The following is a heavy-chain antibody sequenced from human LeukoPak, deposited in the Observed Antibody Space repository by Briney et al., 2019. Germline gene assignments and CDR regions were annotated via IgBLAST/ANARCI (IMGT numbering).Heavy chain of an antibody. CDR1: GFTVNNYW. CDR3: ATSGYSYGWYYFDY. CDR2: LNSDGSST. Sequence: PGGSLRLSCAASGFTVNNYWMHWVRHAPGKGLVWVSHLNSDGSSTTYADSVKGRFAISRDNAKNTLYLQMNSLRAEDTAVYYCATSGYSYGWYYFDYWGQGTLVTVSS. V-gene: IGHV3-74*03. J-gene: IGHJ4*02. D-gene: IGHD5-18*01.